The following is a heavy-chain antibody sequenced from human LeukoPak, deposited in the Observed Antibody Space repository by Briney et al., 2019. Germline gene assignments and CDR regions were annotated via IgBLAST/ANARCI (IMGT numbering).Heavy chain of an antibody. CDR2: LNWNGDNT. V-gene: IGHV3-20*04. Sequence: GGSLRLSCAASGFTFHDHGMSWVRQVPGKGPEWVSALNWNGDNTGYADSVKGRFTISRDNAKKSLYLQMNSLTAEDTAYYYCAREEGPYFDCWGQGTLVTVSS. CDR3: AREEGPYFDC. J-gene: IGHJ4*02. CDR1: GFTFHDHG.